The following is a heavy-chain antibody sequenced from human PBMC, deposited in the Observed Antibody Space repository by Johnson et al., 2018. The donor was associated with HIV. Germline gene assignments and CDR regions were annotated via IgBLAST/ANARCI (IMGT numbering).Heavy chain of an antibody. CDR1: GFTFDDYG. Sequence: VQLVESGGVVVQPGGSLRLSCAASGFTFDDYGMHWVRQAPGKGLEWVSGINWNGGSTGYADSVKGRFTISRDNAKDTLYLQMNSLRAEDTAVYYCAREGAAAGPTDAFDIWGQGTMVTVSS. CDR3: AREGAAAGPTDAFDI. CDR2: INWNGGST. V-gene: IGHV3-20*04. J-gene: IGHJ3*02. D-gene: IGHD6-13*01.